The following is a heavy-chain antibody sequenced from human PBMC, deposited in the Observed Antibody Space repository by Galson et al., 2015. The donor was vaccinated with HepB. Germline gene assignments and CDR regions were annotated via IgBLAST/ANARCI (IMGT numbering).Heavy chain of an antibody. CDR2: VSYDGRNK. CDR1: GFSFSTYA. Sequence: SLRLSCAASGFSFSTYAMHWVRQTPGKGLEWVAVVSYDGRNKFYADSVKGRFTMSRDNSKNTLYLQMNSLRAEDTAVYYCVRDPTRENGDYYFDYWGQGTLVTVSS. CDR3: VRDPTRENGDYYFDY. D-gene: IGHD2-21*02. V-gene: IGHV3-30*04. J-gene: IGHJ4*02.